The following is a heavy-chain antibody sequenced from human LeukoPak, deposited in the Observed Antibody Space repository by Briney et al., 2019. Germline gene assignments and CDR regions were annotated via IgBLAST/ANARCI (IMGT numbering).Heavy chain of an antibody. CDR3: ARSLLWFGELSHDY. Sequence: PSETLSLTCAVYGGSFSGYYWSWIRQPPGKGLEWIGEINHSGSTNYNPSLKSRVTISVDTSKNQFSLKLSSVTAADTAVYYCARSLLWFGELSHDYWGQGTLVTVSS. D-gene: IGHD3-10*01. CDR1: GGSFSGYY. J-gene: IGHJ4*02. CDR2: INHSGST. V-gene: IGHV4-34*01.